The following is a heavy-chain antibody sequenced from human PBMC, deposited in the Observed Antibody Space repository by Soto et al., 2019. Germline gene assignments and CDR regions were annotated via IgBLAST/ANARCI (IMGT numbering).Heavy chain of an antibody. V-gene: IGHV1-18*01. CDR1: GFTLFSYG. J-gene: IGHJ4*02. Sequence: GASVKVSCKASGFTLFSYGISWGRQAPGQGLEWMGWITTYNGYTSYAQKLQDRVTMTTDTSTSTAYMELRSLRSDDTAVYYCARDDVATKALFDYWGQGTLVTVSS. CDR3: ARDDVATKALFDY. CDR2: ITTYNGYT. D-gene: IGHD5-12*01.